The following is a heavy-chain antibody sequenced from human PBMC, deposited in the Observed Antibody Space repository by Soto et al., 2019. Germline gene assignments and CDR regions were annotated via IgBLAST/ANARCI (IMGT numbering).Heavy chain of an antibody. V-gene: IGHV3-23*01. CDR3: TKAYYGIFPWSDP. CDR1: GLTFSRYA. J-gene: IGHJ5*02. D-gene: IGHD3-9*01. Sequence: GGSLRLSCAASGLTFSRYAMSWVRQAPGKGLEWVSAITSVGDTTFYADSVRGRFTISRDNSKNTLFLQMNSLRVEDTAVYFCTKAYYGIFPWSDPWGQGALVTVSS. CDR2: ITSVGDTT.